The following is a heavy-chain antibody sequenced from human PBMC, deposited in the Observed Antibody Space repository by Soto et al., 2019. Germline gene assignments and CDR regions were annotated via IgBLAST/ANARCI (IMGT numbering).Heavy chain of an antibody. CDR3: ARDQASRYDILNPGYYFDY. J-gene: IGHJ4*02. D-gene: IGHD3-9*01. CDR1: GFTFSSYA. CDR2: ISYDGSNK. Sequence: QVQLVESGGGVVQPGRSLRLSCAASGFTFSSYAMHWVRQAPGKGLEWVAVISYDGSNKYYADSVKGRFTISRDNSKNTLYLQMNSLRAEDSAVYYCARDQASRYDILNPGYYFDYWGQGTLVTVSS. V-gene: IGHV3-30-3*01.